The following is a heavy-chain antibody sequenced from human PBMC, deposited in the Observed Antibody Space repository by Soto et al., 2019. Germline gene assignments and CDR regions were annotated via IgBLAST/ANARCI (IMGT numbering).Heavy chain of an antibody. CDR3: ARQGYCSTTSCNWDFDY. D-gene: IGHD2-2*01. CDR1: GYTFTTYW. V-gene: IGHV5-10-1*01. Sequence: GESLKISCKGTGYTFTTYWITWVRQMPGKGLEWMGRIDPSDSYTEYSPSFQGHVTISADKSISTAYLQWSSLKASDTAMYYCARQGYCSTTSCNWDFDYWGQGTLVTV. J-gene: IGHJ4*02. CDR2: IDPSDSYT.